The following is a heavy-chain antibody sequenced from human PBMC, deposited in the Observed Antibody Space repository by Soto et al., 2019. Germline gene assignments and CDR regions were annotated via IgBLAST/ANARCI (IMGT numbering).Heavy chain of an antibody. CDR3: ARGEWFPRWGECFHH. D-gene: IGHD3-3*01. V-gene: IGHV1-46*03. CDR2: INPSGDGT. CDR1: GYTFTSYY. Sequence: ASVKVSCKATGYTFTSYYMHWVRQAPGQGLEWMGIINPSGDGTSYAQKFQGRVTMTRDTSTGTVYMELSSLRSEDTAVYYCARGEWFPRWGECFHHWGQGTVVTVSS. J-gene: IGHJ1*01.